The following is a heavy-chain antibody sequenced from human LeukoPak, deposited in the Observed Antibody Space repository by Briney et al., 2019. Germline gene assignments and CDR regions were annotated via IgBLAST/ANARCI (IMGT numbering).Heavy chain of an antibody. CDR2: INSNRGGT. Sequence: ASVKVSCKASGYTFTGYYMHWVRQAPGQGLEWMGWINSNRGGTNYAQKFQGRVTMTRNTSISTAYMELSSLRSEDTAVYYCARVKFRMVRGVIIYNWFDPWGQGTLVTVSS. CDR3: ARVKFRMVRGVIIYNWFDP. V-gene: IGHV1-2*02. D-gene: IGHD3-10*01. J-gene: IGHJ5*02. CDR1: GYTFTGYY.